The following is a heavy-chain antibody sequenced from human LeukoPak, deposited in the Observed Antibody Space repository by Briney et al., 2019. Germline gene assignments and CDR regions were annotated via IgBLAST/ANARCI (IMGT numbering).Heavy chain of an antibody. V-gene: IGHV4-59*12. Sequence: SETLSLTCTVSGGSISSYYWNWIRQPPGKGLEWIGYIYYSGITNYNPSLKSRVTISVDTSKSQFSLKLSSVTAADTAVYYCARAVGSGSFQTYYYYMDVWGKGTTVTISS. CDR1: GGSISSYY. D-gene: IGHD3-10*01. CDR3: ARAVGSGSFQTYYYYMDV. J-gene: IGHJ6*03. CDR2: IYYSGIT.